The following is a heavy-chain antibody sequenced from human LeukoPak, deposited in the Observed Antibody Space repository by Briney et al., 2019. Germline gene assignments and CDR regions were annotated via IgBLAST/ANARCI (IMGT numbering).Heavy chain of an antibody. J-gene: IGHJ4*02. Sequence: QPGGSLRLSCAASGFTFSSYGMHWVRQAPGKGLEWVAVISYDGSNKYYADSVKGRFTISRDNSKNTLYLQMNSLRAEDTAVYYCAKEPLPYSSGWYRRYYFDYWGQGTLVTVSS. CDR2: ISYDGSNK. CDR1: GFTFSSYG. CDR3: AKEPLPYSSGWYRRYYFDY. V-gene: IGHV3-30*18. D-gene: IGHD6-19*01.